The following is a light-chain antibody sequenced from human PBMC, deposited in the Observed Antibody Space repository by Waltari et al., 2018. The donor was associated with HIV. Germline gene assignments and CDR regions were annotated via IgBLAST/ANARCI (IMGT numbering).Light chain of an antibody. CDR2: RAS. V-gene: IGKV4-1*01. J-gene: IGKJ2*01. CDR1: HSLLYSSNSKTY. CDR3: QQFFSVPDT. Sequence: DFVLTQSPDSLALSVGERATLNCKSSHSLLYSSNSKTYLAWYQQRPCRRTKLLIYRASTREGGVADRFRGSAFDTEFTLSLTDLQAKDAKGYNCQQFFSVPDTFGQGTELGIK.